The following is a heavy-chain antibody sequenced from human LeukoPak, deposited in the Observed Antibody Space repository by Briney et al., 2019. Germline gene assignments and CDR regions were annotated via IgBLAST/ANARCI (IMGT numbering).Heavy chain of an antibody. V-gene: IGHV1-8*01. CDR2: MNPNSGNT. D-gene: IGHD4/OR15-4a*01. Sequence: GASVKVSCKTSGYTFTSYDINWVRQATGQGVEWMGWMNPNSGNTGYAQKFQGRVTMTRNTSISTAYMELSSLRSEDTAVYYCARGPNYSAYVDYWGQGTLVTVSS. J-gene: IGHJ4*02. CDR3: ARGPNYSAYVDY. CDR1: GYTFTSYD.